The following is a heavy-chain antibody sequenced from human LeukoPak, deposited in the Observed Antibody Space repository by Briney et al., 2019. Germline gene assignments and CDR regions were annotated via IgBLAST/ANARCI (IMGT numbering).Heavy chain of an antibody. CDR3: AKDSSGWYHGDAFDI. Sequence: PGGSLRLSCAASGFTFSSYWMSWVRQAPGKGLEWVANIKQDGSEKYYVDSVKGRFTISRDNAKNSLYLQMNSLRAEDMALYYCAKDSSGWYHGDAFDIWGQGTMVTVSS. CDR2: IKQDGSEK. J-gene: IGHJ3*02. CDR1: GFTFSSYW. D-gene: IGHD6-19*01. V-gene: IGHV3-7*03.